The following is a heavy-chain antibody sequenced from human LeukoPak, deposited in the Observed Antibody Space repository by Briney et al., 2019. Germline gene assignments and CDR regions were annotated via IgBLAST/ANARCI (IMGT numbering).Heavy chain of an antibody. J-gene: IGHJ5*01. V-gene: IGHV3-74*03. CDR3: ARSDWLDS. CDR2: IKGDGSST. Sequence: GGSLRPSCEASGFTVRSNYMSWVRQAPGKGLVRVSRIKGDGSSTTYADSVKGRFTISRDNAKNTLHLQMDSLRAEDTAVYYCARSDWLDSWGQGTLVIVSS. CDR1: GFTVRSNY.